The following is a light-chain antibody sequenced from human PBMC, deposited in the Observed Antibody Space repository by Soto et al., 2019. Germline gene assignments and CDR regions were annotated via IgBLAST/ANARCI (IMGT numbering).Light chain of an antibody. CDR3: HQYNSYAWT. Sequence: DIQMTQSPSTLSASVGDRVTITCRASQSISSWLAWYQQKPGKAPKLLIYKASSLESGVPSRFSGSGSGTEFTLTISSLQPDDFAPYYCHQYNSYAWTFGQGTKVEIK. J-gene: IGKJ1*01. V-gene: IGKV1-5*03. CDR1: QSISSW. CDR2: KAS.